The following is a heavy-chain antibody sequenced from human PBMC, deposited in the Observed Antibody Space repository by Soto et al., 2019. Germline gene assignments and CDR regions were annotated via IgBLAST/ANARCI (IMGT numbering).Heavy chain of an antibody. V-gene: IGHV1-3*01. J-gene: IGHJ4*02. CDR2: INAGNGNT. Sequence: ASVKVSCKASGYTFTSYAMHWVRQAPGRRLEWMGWINAGNGNTKYSQKFQGRVTITRDTSASTAYMELSSLRSEDTAVYYCAIHMVRGVIITRRFDYWGQGTLVTVSS. D-gene: IGHD3-10*01. CDR3: AIHMVRGVIITRRFDY. CDR1: GYTFTSYA.